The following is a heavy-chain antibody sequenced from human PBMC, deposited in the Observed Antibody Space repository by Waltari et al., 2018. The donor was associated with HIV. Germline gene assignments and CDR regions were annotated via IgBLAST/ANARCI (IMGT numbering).Heavy chain of an antibody. D-gene: IGHD4-17*01. V-gene: IGHV5-51*01. J-gene: IGHJ4*02. Sequence: EVQLVQSGAEVKKPGESLKISCKGSGYSFTSYWIGGVRQRPGKGLGWMGLTYPGDSDTRYSPSFQGQVTISADKSSSTAYRQWSSLKASDTAMYYCARHPTTVTTYIDYWGQGTLVTVSS. CDR3: ARHPTTVTTYIDY. CDR1: GYSFTSYW. CDR2: TYPGDSDT.